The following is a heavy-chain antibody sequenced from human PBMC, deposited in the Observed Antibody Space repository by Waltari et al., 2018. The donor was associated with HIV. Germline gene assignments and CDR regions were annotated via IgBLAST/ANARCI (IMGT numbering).Heavy chain of an antibody. Sequence: VQLVESGGGVVQPGKSLRLSCAASGFSLSKYGMHWVRQAPGKGLEWVALIWYDGSNKYYGDSVKGRFTISRDISKNTLYLQMNSLRAEDTAVYYCARDYALDSWGPGTLVTVSS. V-gene: IGHV3-33*01. J-gene: IGHJ4*02. D-gene: IGHD4-17*01. CDR3: ARDYALDS. CDR1: GFSLSKYG. CDR2: IWYDGSNK.